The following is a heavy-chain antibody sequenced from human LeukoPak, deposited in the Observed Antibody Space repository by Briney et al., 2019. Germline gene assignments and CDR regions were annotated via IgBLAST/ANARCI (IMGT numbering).Heavy chain of an antibody. CDR3: ARQPAGHSYGAGAFDI. CDR2: ISATGVNT. V-gene: IGHV3-23*01. D-gene: IGHD5-18*01. Sequence: PGGSLRLSCTTSGFGSKNYAMSWVRLAPGKGLEWVSIISATGVNTYYADSVKGRFTISRDNSKNTLYLQMNSLRAEDTAVYYCARQPAGHSYGAGAFDIWGQGTMVTVSS. CDR1: GFGSKNYA. J-gene: IGHJ3*02.